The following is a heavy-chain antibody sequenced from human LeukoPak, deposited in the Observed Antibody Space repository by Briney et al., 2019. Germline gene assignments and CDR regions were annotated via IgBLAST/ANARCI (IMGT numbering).Heavy chain of an antibody. Sequence: ASVKVSCKASGYTFTSYGISWVRQAPGQGLEWMGWISAYNGNTNYAQKLQGRVTMTTDTSTSTAYMELRSLRSDDTAVYYCARIAVVVVAAWAFDIWGQGTMVTVSS. CDR2: ISAYNGNT. V-gene: IGHV1-18*01. D-gene: IGHD2-15*01. CDR3: ARIAVVVVAAWAFDI. CDR1: GYTFTSYG. J-gene: IGHJ3*02.